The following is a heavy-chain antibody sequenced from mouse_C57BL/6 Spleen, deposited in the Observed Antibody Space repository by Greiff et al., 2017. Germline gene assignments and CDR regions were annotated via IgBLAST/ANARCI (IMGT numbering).Heavy chain of an antibody. CDR3: AFYEVDY. D-gene: IGHD2-3*01. CDR1: GYSFTGYY. Sequence: EVKLQESGPELVKPGASVKISCKASGYSFTGYYMNWVKQSPEKSLEWIGEINPSTGGTTYNQKFKAKATLTVDKSSSTAYMQLKSLTSEDSAVYYCAFYEVDYWGQGTSVTVSS. J-gene: IGHJ4*01. V-gene: IGHV1-42*01. CDR2: INPSTGGT.